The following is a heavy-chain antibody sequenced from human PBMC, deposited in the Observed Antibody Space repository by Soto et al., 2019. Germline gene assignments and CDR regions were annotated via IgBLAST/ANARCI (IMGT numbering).Heavy chain of an antibody. CDR1: GFTFNSYA. Sequence: GGSLRLSCAASGFTFNSYAMTWVRQAPGKGLEWVSAISCSGGSTYYADSVKGRFTISRDNSKNTLYLQMNSLRAEDTAEYYGVKDGSVAGPPDLFAYCGQGTLVTVSS. CDR3: VKDGSVAGPPDLFAY. D-gene: IGHD6-19*01. CDR2: ISCSGGST. J-gene: IGHJ4*02. V-gene: IGHV3-23*01.